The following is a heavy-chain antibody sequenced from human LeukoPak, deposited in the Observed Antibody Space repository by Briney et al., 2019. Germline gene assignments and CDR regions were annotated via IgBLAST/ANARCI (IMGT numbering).Heavy chain of an antibody. J-gene: IGHJ4*02. V-gene: IGHV4-34*01. CDR3: ARPTRGYSYAYYFDY. Sequence: SETLSLTCAVYGGSFSGYYWSWIRQPPGKGLEWIGEINHSGSTNYNPSLKSRVTISVDTSKNQFSLKLSSVTAADTAVYYCARPTRGYSYAYYFDYWGQGTLVTVSS. D-gene: IGHD5-18*01. CDR1: GGSFSGYY. CDR2: INHSGST.